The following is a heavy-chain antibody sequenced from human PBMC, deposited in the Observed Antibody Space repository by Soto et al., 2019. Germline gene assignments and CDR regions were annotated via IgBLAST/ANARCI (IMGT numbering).Heavy chain of an antibody. CDR2: IFPNGNT. D-gene: IGHD3-10*01. Sequence: PSETLSLTCTVSRGYVNTFHWSWVRQPAGKGLEWIGRIFPNGNTDYSPSLKIRVTLSVDTSKNQISLNLTSVTASDTAVYYCARAQCYSGSGRYNNLIFDPWGQGIQVTVSS. V-gene: IGHV4-4*07. CDR1: RGYVNTFH. CDR3: ARAQCYSGSGRYNNLIFDP. J-gene: IGHJ5*02.